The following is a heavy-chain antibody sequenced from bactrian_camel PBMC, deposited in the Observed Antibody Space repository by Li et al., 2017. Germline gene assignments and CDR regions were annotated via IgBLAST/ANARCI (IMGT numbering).Heavy chain of an antibody. D-gene: IGHD5*01. J-gene: IGHJ4*01. CDR2: ISSGGSRT. V-gene: IGHV3S42*01. CDR3: AAVGDYWSEYKS. Sequence: VQLVESGGGSVQAGGSLRLSCAASGFTFSSYTMYWVRQAPGKGLEWVSSISSGGSRTRYADSVKGRFTISRDNAKSMMILQLGSLKTEDTARYFCAAVGDYWSEYKSWGQGTQVTVS. CDR1: GFTFSSYT.